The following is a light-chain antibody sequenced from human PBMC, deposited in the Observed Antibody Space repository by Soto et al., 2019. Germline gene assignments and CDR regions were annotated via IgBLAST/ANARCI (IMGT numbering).Light chain of an antibody. CDR1: QSVSSN. V-gene: IGKV3-15*01. CDR3: QQYNDWPPLT. CDR2: GTS. Sequence: EIVLTQSPGTLSLSPGERATLSCRVSQSVSSNYLAWYQQKPGQAPRLLIYGTSTRATGVPARFSGSGSGTEFTLTISNLQSEDFAVYYCQQYNDWPPLTFGGGTKVDIK. J-gene: IGKJ4*01.